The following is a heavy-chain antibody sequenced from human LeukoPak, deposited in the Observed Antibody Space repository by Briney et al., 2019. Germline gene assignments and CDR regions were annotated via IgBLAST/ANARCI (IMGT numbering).Heavy chain of an antibody. J-gene: IGHJ3*02. Sequence: PSETLSLTCTVSSGSISTSNYYWGWVRQPPGKALEWIGNIFYSGSTYYSPSLKSRVTISLDTSRNQFSLKLNSVTAADTAVYYCAKSNGYGLIDIWVQGTMVTVSS. V-gene: IGHV4-39*07. CDR1: SGSISTSNYY. D-gene: IGHD3-22*01. CDR2: IFYSGST. CDR3: AKSNGYGLIDI.